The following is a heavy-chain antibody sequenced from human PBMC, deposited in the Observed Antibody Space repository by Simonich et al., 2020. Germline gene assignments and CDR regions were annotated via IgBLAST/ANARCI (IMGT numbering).Heavy chain of an antibody. Sequence: QVQLQQWGAGLLKPSETLSLTCAVYGGSFSGDYWSWIRQPPGKGREWIGENTHSGSTNYNPSLKSRVTISVDTSKNQFSLKLSSVTAADTAVYYCARGLIGGSYYYWGQGTLVTVSS. CDR3: ARGLIGGSYYY. CDR2: NTHSGST. J-gene: IGHJ4*02. V-gene: IGHV4-34*01. CDR1: GGSFSGDY. D-gene: IGHD1-26*01.